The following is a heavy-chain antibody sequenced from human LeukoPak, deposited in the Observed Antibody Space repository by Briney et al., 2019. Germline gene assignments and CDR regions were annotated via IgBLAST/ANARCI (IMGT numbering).Heavy chain of an antibody. CDR3: AKDQGYSYGMYNWFDP. D-gene: IGHD5-18*01. J-gene: IGHJ5*02. CDR1: GFTFSSYG. CDR2: ISYDGSNK. V-gene: IGHV3-30*18. Sequence: GGPLRLSCAASGFTFSSYGMHWVRQAPGKGLEWVAVISYDGSNKYYADSVKGRFTISRDNSKNTLYLQMNSLRAEDTAVYYCAKDQGYSYGMYNWFDPWGQGTLVTVSS.